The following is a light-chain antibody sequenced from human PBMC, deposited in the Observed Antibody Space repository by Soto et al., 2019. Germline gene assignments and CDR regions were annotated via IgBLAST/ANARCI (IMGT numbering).Light chain of an antibody. Sequence: VGDRVAITCRASQTISSWLALYQQKPGKAPKLLIYKASTLKSGVPSRFSGSGSGTEFTLTISSLHPDDFATTYWQPYHSNSAAFGYRTKVDIK. CDR3: QPYHSNSAA. V-gene: IGKV1-5*03. J-gene: IGKJ1*01. CDR1: QTISSW. CDR2: KAS.